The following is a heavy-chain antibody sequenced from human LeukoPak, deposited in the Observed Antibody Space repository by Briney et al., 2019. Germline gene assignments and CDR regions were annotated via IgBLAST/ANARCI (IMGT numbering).Heavy chain of an antibody. V-gene: IGHV3-48*01. CDR3: TRVEYGDYPGDY. CDR2: ITSSSCSI. J-gene: IGHJ4*02. CDR1: GFTFSSYS. Sequence: PGGSLRLSCAASGFTFSSYSMNWVRQAPGKGLEWISYITSSSCSIYYADSVKGRFTISRDNAKNSLYLQMNGLRAEDTAVYYCTRVEYGDYPGDYWGQGTLVTVSS. D-gene: IGHD4-17*01.